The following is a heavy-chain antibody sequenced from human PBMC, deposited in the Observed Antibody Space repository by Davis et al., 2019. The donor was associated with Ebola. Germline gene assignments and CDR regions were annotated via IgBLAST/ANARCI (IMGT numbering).Heavy chain of an antibody. CDR3: AREGGMVYAMGASDY. Sequence: MPSETLSLTCAVSGGSISSGGYSWSWIRQPPGKGLEWIGYIYYTGNTYYNPSLKSRVTISVDKSKNQFSLKLDSMTAADTAVYYCAREGGMVYAMGASDYWGQGTLVTVSS. J-gene: IGHJ4*02. D-gene: IGHD2-8*01. V-gene: IGHV4-31*11. CDR1: GGSISSGGYS. CDR2: IYYTGNT.